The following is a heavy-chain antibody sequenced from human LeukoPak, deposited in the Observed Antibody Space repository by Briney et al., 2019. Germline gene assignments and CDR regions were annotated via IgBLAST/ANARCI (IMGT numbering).Heavy chain of an antibody. J-gene: IGHJ3*02. CDR2: INTYKGNT. CDR1: GYMFTNYG. CDR3: VRQSRIIARSGDDAFDI. V-gene: IGHV1-18*01. Sequence: AASVKVSCKASGYMFTNYGISWVRQAPGQGLEWMGWINTYKGNTNYAQNLQGRVIMTTDTSTSTAYMELRSLRSDDTAVYYCVRQSRIIARSGDDAFDIWGQGTMVTVSS. D-gene: IGHD2-15*01.